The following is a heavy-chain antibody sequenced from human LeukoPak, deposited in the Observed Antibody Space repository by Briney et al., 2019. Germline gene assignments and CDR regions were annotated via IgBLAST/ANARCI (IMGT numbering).Heavy chain of an antibody. CDR1: GGSISSYY. D-gene: IGHD2-2*01. Sequence: SETPFLTCTVSGGSISSYYWSWIRQPPGKGLEWIGYIYYSGSTNYNPSLKSRVTISVDTSKNQFSLRLSSVTAADTAVYYCARDGVKGYHYYFDYWGQGTLVTVSS. J-gene: IGHJ4*02. V-gene: IGHV4-59*12. CDR3: ARDGVKGYHYYFDY. CDR2: IYYSGST.